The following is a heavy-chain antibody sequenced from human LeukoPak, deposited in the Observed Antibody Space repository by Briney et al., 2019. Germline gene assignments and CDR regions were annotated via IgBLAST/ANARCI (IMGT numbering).Heavy chain of an antibody. Sequence: PGASLRLSCATSGFTFSGYAKNWVRLAPGKGLQWVSTITGSGARSYYADSVKGRFTISRDNSQNTLYLQMNSLRAEDTAVYYCAKATSESSGYKFDSWGQGTLVTVSS. D-gene: IGHD3-22*01. J-gene: IGHJ4*02. V-gene: IGHV3-23*01. CDR1: GFTFSGYA. CDR2: ITGSGARS. CDR3: AKATSESSGYKFDS.